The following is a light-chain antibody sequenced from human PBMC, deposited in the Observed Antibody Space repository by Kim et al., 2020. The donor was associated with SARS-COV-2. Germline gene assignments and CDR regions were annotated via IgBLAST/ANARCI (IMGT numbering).Light chain of an antibody. CDR3: ATWDNTLNAWV. J-gene: IGLJ3*02. V-gene: IGLV1-44*01. CDR1: WTNVGSHI. Sequence: QSVLTQPPSASGTPGQRVTISCSGSWTNVGSHIVNWFQQLPRTAPKLLIYNDDQRPSGVPDRFSGSRSGTSASLAISGLQSADEADYYCATWDNTLNAWVFGGGTQLTVL. CDR2: NDD.